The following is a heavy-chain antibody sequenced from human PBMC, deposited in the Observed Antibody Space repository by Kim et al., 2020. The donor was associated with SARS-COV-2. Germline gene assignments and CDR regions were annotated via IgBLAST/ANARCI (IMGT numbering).Heavy chain of an antibody. Sequence: GGSLRLSCAASGFTFSSYAIHWVRQAPDRGLEWVAVISYDENNKYYADSVKGRFTISRDNSKNTLYLQMNSLRAEDTAVYYCAREKFYYGSENYYNLADYWGQGTLVTVSS. J-gene: IGHJ4*02. D-gene: IGHD3-10*01. V-gene: IGHV3-30*04. CDR2: ISYDENNK. CDR1: GFTFSSYA. CDR3: AREKFYYGSENYYNLADY.